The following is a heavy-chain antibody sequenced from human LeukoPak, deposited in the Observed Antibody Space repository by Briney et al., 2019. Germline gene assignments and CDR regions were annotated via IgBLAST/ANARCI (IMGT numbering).Heavy chain of an antibody. CDR1: GYTFTSYG. CDR3: SRERVGGTTSGAFEI. J-gene: IGHJ3*02. V-gene: IGHV1-18*01. D-gene: IGHD1-26*01. CDR2: ISAYNGNT. Sequence: GASVKVSCKASGYTFTSYGISWVRQAPGQGLEWMGWISAYNGNTNYAQKLQGRVTMTTDTSTSTAYMELRSLRSDDTAVYYCSRERVGGTTSGAFEIWGQGKMVTVSS.